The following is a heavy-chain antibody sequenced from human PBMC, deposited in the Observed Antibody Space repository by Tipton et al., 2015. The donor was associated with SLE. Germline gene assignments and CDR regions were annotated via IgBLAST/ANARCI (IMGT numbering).Heavy chain of an antibody. J-gene: IGHJ5*02. Sequence: TLSLTCAVSGGSIDTADYYWSWTRQHPGGGLEWIGSIYYSGHTYYNPSLRSRVSISVDTSKNQFSLNLISATAADTAVYYCARQWDDSSGYYPVDWFDPWGQGTLVTVSS. V-gene: IGHV4-31*11. D-gene: IGHD3-22*01. CDR2: IYYSGHT. CDR3: ARQWDDSSGYYPVDWFDP. CDR1: GGSIDTADYY.